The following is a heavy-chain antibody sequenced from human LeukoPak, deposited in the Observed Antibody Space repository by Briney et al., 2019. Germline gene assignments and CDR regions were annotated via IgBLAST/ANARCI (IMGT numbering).Heavy chain of an antibody. Sequence: PGGSLRLSCAASGFTFSSYSMNWVRQAPGKGLEWVSYISSSGSTIYYADSVKGRFTISRDNAKNSLHLQMNSLRAEDTSVYYCAKGYCSGTTCYGAFDIWGQGTMVTVSS. V-gene: IGHV3-48*01. CDR1: GFTFSSYS. CDR3: AKGYCSGTTCYGAFDI. CDR2: ISSSGSTI. J-gene: IGHJ3*02. D-gene: IGHD2-2*01.